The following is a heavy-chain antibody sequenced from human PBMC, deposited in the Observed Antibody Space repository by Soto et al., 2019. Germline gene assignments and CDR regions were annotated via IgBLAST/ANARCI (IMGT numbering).Heavy chain of an antibody. CDR2: SIPIFGTA. CDR1: GGTFSSYA. Sequence: QVQLVQSGAEVKKPGSSVKVSCKASGGTFSSYAISWVRHAPGQGLEWMGGSIPIFGTANYAQKFQGRVTITADESTSTGYMELSSLRSEDQAVYDCAGAGGAREGYSGAWYFDLWCRGTLVTVSS. V-gene: IGHV1-69*01. J-gene: IGHJ2*01. CDR3: AGAGGAREGYSGAWYFDL. D-gene: IGHD2-15*01.